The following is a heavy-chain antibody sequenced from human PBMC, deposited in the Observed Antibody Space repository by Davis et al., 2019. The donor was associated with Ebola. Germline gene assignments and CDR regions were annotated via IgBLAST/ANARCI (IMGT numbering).Heavy chain of an antibody. CDR1: GFTVSSNY. V-gene: IGHV3-53*01. CDR3: AKWEQQLVNDAFDI. Sequence: GESLKISCAASGFTVSSNYMSWVRQAPGKGLEWVSVIYSGGSTYYADSVKGRFTISRDNSKNTLYLQMNSLRAEDTAVYYCAKWEQQLVNDAFDIWGQGTMVTVSS. CDR2: IYSGGST. D-gene: IGHD6-13*01. J-gene: IGHJ3*02.